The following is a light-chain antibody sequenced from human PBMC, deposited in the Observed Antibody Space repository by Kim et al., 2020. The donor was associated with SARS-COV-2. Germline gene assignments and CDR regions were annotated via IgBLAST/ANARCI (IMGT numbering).Light chain of an antibody. CDR3: AAWDDSLNGYV. Sequence: QSVLTQPPSASGTPGQRVTISCSGSSSNIGSNTVNWYQQLPGTAPKLLIYSNNQRPSGVPDRFSGSTSCTSASLAISGLQSEDEADYYCAAWDDSLNGYVFGTGTKVTVL. J-gene: IGLJ1*01. CDR1: SSNIGSNT. CDR2: SNN. V-gene: IGLV1-44*01.